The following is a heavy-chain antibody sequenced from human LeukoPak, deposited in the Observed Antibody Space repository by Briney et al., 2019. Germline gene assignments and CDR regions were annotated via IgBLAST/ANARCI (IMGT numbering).Heavy chain of an antibody. D-gene: IGHD3-3*01. Sequence: ASVKVSCKASGNTFTSYGISWVRQAPGQGLEWMGWISAYNGNTNYAQKLQGRVTMTTDTSASTAYMELRSLRSDDTAVYYCTRDGARELPFFPSALYYMDVWGKGTTGTVSS. J-gene: IGHJ6*03. CDR3: TRDGARELPFFPSALYYMDV. CDR2: ISAYNGNT. V-gene: IGHV1-18*01. CDR1: GNTFTSYG.